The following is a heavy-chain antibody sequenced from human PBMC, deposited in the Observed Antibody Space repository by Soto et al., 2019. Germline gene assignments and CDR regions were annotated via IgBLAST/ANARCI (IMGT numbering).Heavy chain of an antibody. Sequence: AGGSLRLSCAASGFTFSSYGMHWVRQAPGKGLEWVAVISYDGSNKYYADSVKGRFTISRDNSKNTLYLQMNSLRAEDTAVYYCEKVWLDIVVVPAVMDFWGKGTRYTV. J-gene: IGHJ6*03. CDR3: EKVWLDIVVVPAVMDF. D-gene: IGHD2-2*01. V-gene: IGHV3-30*18. CDR1: GFTFSSYG. CDR2: ISYDGSNK.